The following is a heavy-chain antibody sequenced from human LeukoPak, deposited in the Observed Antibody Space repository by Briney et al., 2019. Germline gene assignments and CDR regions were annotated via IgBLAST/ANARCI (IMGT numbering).Heavy chain of an antibody. CDR3: ATPYYYDSSGYYPRDY. V-gene: IGHV1-69*04. Sequence: SVKVSCKASGGTFSSYAISWVRQAPGQGLEWMGRIIPILGIANYAQKFQGRVTITADKSTSTAYMELSSLRSEDTAVYYCATPYYYDSSGYYPRDYWGQGTLVTVSS. CDR2: IIPILGIA. J-gene: IGHJ4*02. CDR1: GGTFSSYA. D-gene: IGHD3-22*01.